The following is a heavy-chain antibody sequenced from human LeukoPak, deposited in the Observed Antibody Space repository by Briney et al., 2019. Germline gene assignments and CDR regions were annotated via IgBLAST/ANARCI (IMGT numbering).Heavy chain of an antibody. V-gene: IGHV3-7*01. CDR1: GFTFSTYW. CDR3: ARDRGGSGSYEFES. Sequence: PGGSLRLSCADSGFTFSTYWRSWVRQVPGKGLEWVASIKPDGSEKYYVDSVKGRFTISRDNAKNSLYMQLNSLRAEDTALFYCARDRGGSGSYEFESWGQGTLVSVSS. CDR2: IKPDGSEK. J-gene: IGHJ1*01. D-gene: IGHD6-19*01.